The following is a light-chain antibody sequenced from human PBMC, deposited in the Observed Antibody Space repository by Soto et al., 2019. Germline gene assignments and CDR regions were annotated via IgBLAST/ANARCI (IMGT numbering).Light chain of an antibody. CDR1: ERVDSC. V-gene: IGKV3-11*01. CDR2: DVS. CDR3: QQRNDWQVT. Sequence: SERVDSCLARYQQKHGQAPKLPIHDVSDRATGIPARFSGAGSGTDFTLSSRSLEAGDFAVYDCQQRNDWQVTFGQGTRLEIK. J-gene: IGKJ5*01.